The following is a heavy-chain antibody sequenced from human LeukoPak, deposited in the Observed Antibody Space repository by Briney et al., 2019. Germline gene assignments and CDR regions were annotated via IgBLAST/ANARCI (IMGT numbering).Heavy chain of an antibody. CDR1: GFTLSSYW. CDR2: IKQDGSEK. J-gene: IGHJ5*02. V-gene: IGHV3-7*01. Sequence: GGSLRLSCAASGFTLSSYWMSWVRQAPGKGLEWVANIKQDGSEKYYVDSVKGRFTISRDNAKNSLYLQMNSLRAEDTAVYYCARDRGSSSWYKHNWFDPWGQGTLVTVSS. D-gene: IGHD6-13*01. CDR3: ARDRGSSSWYKHNWFDP.